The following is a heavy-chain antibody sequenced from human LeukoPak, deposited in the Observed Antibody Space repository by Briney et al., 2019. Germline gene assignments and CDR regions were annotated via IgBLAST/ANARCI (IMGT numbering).Heavy chain of an antibody. V-gene: IGHV4-39*01. Sequence: PAETLSLTCTVSGGSISSSSYYWGWIRQPPGKGLEWIGSIYYSGSTYYNPSLQSRVTMSVDTSKNQFSLRLSSVTAADTAVYYCARLMIDFDYWGQGTLVTVSS. J-gene: IGHJ4*02. CDR2: IYYSGST. CDR3: ARLMIDFDY. CDR1: GGSISSSSYY. D-gene: IGHD3-22*01.